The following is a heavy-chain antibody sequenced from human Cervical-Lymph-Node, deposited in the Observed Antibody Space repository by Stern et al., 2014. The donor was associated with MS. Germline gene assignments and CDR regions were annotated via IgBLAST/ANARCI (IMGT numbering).Heavy chain of an antibody. CDR3: AVDQGGIAVY. Sequence: DQLVESGAEVKKPGSSVKVSCKASGGTFSMSTISWVRQAPGQGLEWMGGIIPMFGTSNYAQKFQGRVTTIADESTNTAYLELTRLTSEDTAVYFCAVDQGGIAVYWGQGTLVTVSS. J-gene: IGHJ4*02. CDR2: IIPMFGTS. D-gene: IGHD6-19*01. V-gene: IGHV1-69*01. CDR1: GGTFSMST.